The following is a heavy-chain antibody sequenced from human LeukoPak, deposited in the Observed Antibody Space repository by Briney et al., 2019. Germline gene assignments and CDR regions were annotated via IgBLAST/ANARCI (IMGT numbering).Heavy chain of an antibody. J-gene: IGHJ4*02. CDR1: GYTFTSYL. CDR3: ARDSIWGSGTHGFDY. Sequence: ASVKVSCKASGYTFTSYLIHWVRQAPGQRLEWMGWINVGNDNTKYSQNFQGRVTITRDTSASTAYMELSSLRSEDTAVYYCARDSIWGSGTHGFDYWGQGALVTVSS. CDR2: INVGNDNT. V-gene: IGHV1-3*01. D-gene: IGHD3-16*01.